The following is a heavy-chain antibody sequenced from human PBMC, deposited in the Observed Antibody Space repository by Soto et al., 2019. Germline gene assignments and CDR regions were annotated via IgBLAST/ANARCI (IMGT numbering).Heavy chain of an antibody. J-gene: IGHJ5*02. CDR3: ARSVVYGAAEDNWFDP. D-gene: IGHD3-10*01. V-gene: IGHV3-33*01. CDR1: GFTFSSYG. Sequence: QVQLVESGGGVVQPGRSLRLSCAASGFTFSSYGMHWVRQAPGKGLEWVAVIWYDGSNKYYADSVKGRFTISRDNSKNTLYLQMNSLRAEDTAVYYCARSVVYGAAEDNWFDPWGQGTLVTVSS. CDR2: IWYDGSNK.